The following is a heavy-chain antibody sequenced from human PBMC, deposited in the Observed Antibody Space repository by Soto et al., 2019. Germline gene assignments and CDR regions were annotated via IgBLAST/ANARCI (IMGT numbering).Heavy chain of an antibody. V-gene: IGHV4-61*08. Sequence: SETLSLTCTVSGGSISSGDYYWSWIRQPPGKGLEWIGYIYYSGSTNYNPSLKSRVTISVDTSKNQFSLKLSSVTAADTAVYYCARAWQYSSGFFDYWGQGTLVTVSS. D-gene: IGHD6-19*01. CDR3: ARAWQYSSGFFDY. J-gene: IGHJ4*02. CDR2: IYYSGST. CDR1: GGSISSGDYY.